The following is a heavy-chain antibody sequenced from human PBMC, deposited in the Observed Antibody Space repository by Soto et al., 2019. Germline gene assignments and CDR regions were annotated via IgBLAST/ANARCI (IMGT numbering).Heavy chain of an antibody. CDR3: AKDATRTDGWYYFDY. D-gene: IGHD6-19*01. J-gene: IGHJ4*02. Sequence: PGGSLRLSCAVYGFTFSRLAMGWVRQAPGKGLEWVSVIDYSGVTTYHTDSVRGRFTISRDNSKKMLFLQMNSLRAEDTAVYFCAKDATRTDGWYYFDYWGQGALVTVSS. V-gene: IGHV3-23*01. CDR2: IDYSGVTT. CDR1: GFTFSRLA.